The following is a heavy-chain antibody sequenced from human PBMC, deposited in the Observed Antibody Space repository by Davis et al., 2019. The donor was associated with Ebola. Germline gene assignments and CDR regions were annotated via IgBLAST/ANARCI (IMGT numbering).Heavy chain of an antibody. D-gene: IGHD3-10*01. V-gene: IGHV3-48*01. CDR2: ISSSSSTI. CDR1: GFTFSSYS. J-gene: IGHJ6*04. Sequence: GESLKISCAASGFTFSSYSMNWVRQAPGKGLEWVSYISSSSSTIYYADSVKGRFTISRDNSKNTLYLQMNSLRAEDTAVYYCAREGGITMVRGVIMVYGMDVWGKGTTVTVSS. CDR3: AREGGITMVRGVIMVYGMDV.